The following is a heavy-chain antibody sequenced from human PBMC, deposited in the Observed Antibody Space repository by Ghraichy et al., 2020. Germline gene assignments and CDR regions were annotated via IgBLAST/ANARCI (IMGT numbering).Heavy chain of an antibody. CDR2: ISSSSSTI. V-gene: IGHV3-48*04. Sequence: GESLTISCAASGFTFSSYSMNWVRQAPGKGLEWVSYISSSSSTIYYADSVKGRFTISRDNAKNSLYLQMNSLRAEDTAVYYCARDYGDYSYYYGMDVWGQGTTVTVSS. D-gene: IGHD4-17*01. CDR3: ARDYGDYSYYYGMDV. J-gene: IGHJ6*02. CDR1: GFTFSSYS.